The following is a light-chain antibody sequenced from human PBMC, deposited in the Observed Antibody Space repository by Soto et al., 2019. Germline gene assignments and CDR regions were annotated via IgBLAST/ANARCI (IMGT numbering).Light chain of an antibody. CDR3: QQYYSTPRT. CDR1: QSLLYSTNNKNY. J-gene: IGKJ3*01. CDR2: WAS. V-gene: IGKV4-1*01. Sequence: DIVLTQSPDSLAVSLGERATINCKSSQSLLYSTNNKNYLAWYQQKPGQPPKLLISWASARESGVPDRFSGSGSGTDFTLTISSLQAEDVAVYYCQQYYSTPRTFGPGNKVNIK.